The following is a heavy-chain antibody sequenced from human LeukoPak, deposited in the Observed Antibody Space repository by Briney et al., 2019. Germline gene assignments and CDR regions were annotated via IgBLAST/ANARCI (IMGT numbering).Heavy chain of an antibody. V-gene: IGHV3-21*01. CDR2: ISSSSSYI. Sequence: GGSLRLSCAASGFTFSSYSMNWVRQAPGKGLEWVSSISSSSSYIYYADSVKGRFTISRDNAKNSLYLQMNSLRAEDTAVYYCASATDPGVGATPFDYWGQGTLVTVSS. J-gene: IGHJ4*02. D-gene: IGHD1-26*01. CDR1: GFTFSSYS. CDR3: ASATDPGVGATPFDY.